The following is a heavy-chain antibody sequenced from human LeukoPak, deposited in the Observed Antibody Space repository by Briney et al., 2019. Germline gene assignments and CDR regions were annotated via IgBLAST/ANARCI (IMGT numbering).Heavy chain of an antibody. CDR1: GYTFTSYD. CDR2: MNPNSGNT. Sequence: ASVKVSCKASGYTFTSYDINWVRQATGQGLEWMGWMNPNSGNTGYAQKFQGRVTMTRNTSISTAYMELSSLRSEDTAVYYCARGKGVPAAIMYYYYYMDVWGKGTTVTVSS. V-gene: IGHV1-8*01. D-gene: IGHD2-2*02. CDR3: ARGKGVPAAIMYYYYYMDV. J-gene: IGHJ6*03.